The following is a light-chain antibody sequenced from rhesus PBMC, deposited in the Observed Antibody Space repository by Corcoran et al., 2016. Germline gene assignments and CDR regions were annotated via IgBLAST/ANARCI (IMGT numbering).Light chain of an antibody. J-gene: IGKJ1*01. Sequence: DIQMTQSPSSLSASVGDRVTITCRASQGITNDLAGYQQKPGETPQLRIYEASRLQSGIPSRFSGTGSGTDFTLTILSLQSEYFATYYCQHYYSTPCTFGQGTKVEIK. CDR2: EAS. V-gene: IGKV1-25*02. CDR3: QHYYSTPCT. CDR1: QGITND.